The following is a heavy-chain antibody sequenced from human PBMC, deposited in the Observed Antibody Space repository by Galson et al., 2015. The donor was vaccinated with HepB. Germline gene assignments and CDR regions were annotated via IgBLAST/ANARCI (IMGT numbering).Heavy chain of an antibody. CDR2: MPGNDLRT. Sequence: SLRLSCAASGFSFSTYGMSWVRQAPGKGLEWVSSMPGNDLRTYHADSVKDRFAISRENSENTLYLQMNSLRAEDTAVYYCARDQWDGYNDLGAFDIWGQGTMVTVSS. J-gene: IGHJ3*02. V-gene: IGHV3-23*01. CDR3: ARDQWDGYNDLGAFDI. D-gene: IGHD5-24*01. CDR1: GFSFSTYG.